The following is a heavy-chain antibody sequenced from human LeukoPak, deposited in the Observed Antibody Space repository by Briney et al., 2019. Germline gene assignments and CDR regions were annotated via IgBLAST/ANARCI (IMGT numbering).Heavy chain of an antibody. V-gene: IGHV3-23*01. CDR1: GFTFSSYA. J-gene: IGHJ4*02. D-gene: IGHD3-3*01. Sequence: GGSLRLSCAASGFTFSSYAMSWVRQAPGKGLEWVSAISGSGGSTYYADSVKGGFTISRENSKNTLYLQMNSLRAADTAVYYCAKTRYDFWSGYPKSPDYWGQGTLVTVSS. CDR3: AKTRYDFWSGYPKSPDY. CDR2: ISGSGGST.